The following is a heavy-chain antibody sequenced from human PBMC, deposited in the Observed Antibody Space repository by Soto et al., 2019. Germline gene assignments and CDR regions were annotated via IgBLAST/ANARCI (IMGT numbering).Heavy chain of an antibody. Sequence: ASVKVSCKASGYTFTSYAMHWVRQAPGQRLERMGWINAGNGNTKYSQKIQGRVTITRDTSASTAYMEMSSLRSEDTAVYYCARQAEGGYNYSYWGQGRLVTVP. CDR3: ARQAEGGYNYSY. J-gene: IGHJ4*02. CDR1: GYTFTSYA. D-gene: IGHD5-12*01. CDR2: INAGNGNT. V-gene: IGHV1-3*01.